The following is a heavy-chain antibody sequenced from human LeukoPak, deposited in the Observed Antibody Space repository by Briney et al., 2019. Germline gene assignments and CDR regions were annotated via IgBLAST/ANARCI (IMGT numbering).Heavy chain of an antibody. Sequence: ASVKVSCKASGYTFTNYDINWVRQATGQGLEWMGWMNPDSGNTGYEQKFQGRVTMTRNTSISTAYMELSSLRSGDTAVYYCARVHSAGSSSSWQDAFDIWGQGTRVTVSS. D-gene: IGHD6-13*01. CDR3: ARVHSAGSSSSWQDAFDI. V-gene: IGHV1-8*01. CDR1: GYTFTNYD. J-gene: IGHJ3*02. CDR2: MNPDSGNT.